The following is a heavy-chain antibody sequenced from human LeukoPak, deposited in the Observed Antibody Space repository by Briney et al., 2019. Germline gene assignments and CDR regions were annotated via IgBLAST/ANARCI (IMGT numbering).Heavy chain of an antibody. CDR1: GFTFSSYG. V-gene: IGHV3-30*03. Sequence: GRSLRLSCAASGFTFSSYGMHWVRQVPGKGLEWVAVISYDGSNKYYADSVKGRFTISRDNSKNTLYLQMNSLRAEDMALYYCARFPGQPDPWGQGTLVTVSS. CDR2: ISYDGSNK. J-gene: IGHJ5*02. CDR3: ARFPGQPDP. D-gene: IGHD6-13*01.